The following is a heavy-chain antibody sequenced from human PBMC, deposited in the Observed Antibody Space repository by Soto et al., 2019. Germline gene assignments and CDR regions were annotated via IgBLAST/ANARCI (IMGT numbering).Heavy chain of an antibody. CDR1: GFAFSSYA. V-gene: IGHV3-23*01. J-gene: IGHJ4*02. CDR3: AKGKSARATVTTSDY. Sequence: VGSLRLSCAASGFAFSSYAMSWVRQAPGKGLEWVSAISGSGGSTYYADSVKGRFTISRDNSKNTLYLQMNSLRAEDTAVYYCAKGKSARATVTTSDYWGQGTLVTVSS. CDR2: ISGSGGST. D-gene: IGHD4-17*01.